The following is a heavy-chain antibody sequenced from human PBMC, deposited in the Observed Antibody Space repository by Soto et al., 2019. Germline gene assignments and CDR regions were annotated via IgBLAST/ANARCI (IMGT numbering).Heavy chain of an antibody. D-gene: IGHD4-17*01. CDR1: GFTFSAYS. CDR3: ARQVYTVVTPMAL. CDR2: ISGNNANI. V-gene: IGHV3-48*02. Sequence: EVQLGESGVGLVQPGGSLRRSCVASGFTFSAYSMNWVRQAPGKGPEWLSYISGNNANIYYAASVRGRCTISSDNDQSSLFLQMDSLRDEATAVYYCARQVYTVVTPMALWGQGTLVTVSS. J-gene: IGHJ4*02.